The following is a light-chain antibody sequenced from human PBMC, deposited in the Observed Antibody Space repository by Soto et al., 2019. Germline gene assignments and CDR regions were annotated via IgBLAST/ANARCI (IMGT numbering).Light chain of an antibody. CDR3: SSFSSSDTDV. V-gene: IGLV2-14*01. CDR1: TSDVGFSKY. CDR2: EVS. Sequence: QSVLTQPASVSGSPGQSITISCTGTTSDVGFSKYVFWFHQHPGKAPKLMISEVSNRPSGVSDRFSGSKSGNTALLTISGLQPEDEADYYCSSFSSSDTDVFGTGTKLTVL. J-gene: IGLJ1*01.